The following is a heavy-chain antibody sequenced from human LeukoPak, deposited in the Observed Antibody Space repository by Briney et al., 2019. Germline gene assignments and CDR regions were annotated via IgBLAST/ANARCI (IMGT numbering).Heavy chain of an antibody. V-gene: IGHV4-39*07. Sequence: SETLSLTCTVSGGSISSSSYYWGWIRQPPGKGLEWIGSIYYSGSTYYNPSLRSRVTISVDTSKNQFSLKLSSVTAADTAVYYCARGAKDYGDRFDYWGQGTLVTVSS. CDR2: IYYSGST. D-gene: IGHD4-17*01. J-gene: IGHJ4*02. CDR3: ARGAKDYGDRFDY. CDR1: GGSISSSSYY.